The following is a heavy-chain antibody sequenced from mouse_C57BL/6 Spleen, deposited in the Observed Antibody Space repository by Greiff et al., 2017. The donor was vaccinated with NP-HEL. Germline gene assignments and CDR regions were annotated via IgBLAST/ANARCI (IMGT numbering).Heavy chain of an antibody. CDR2: ISSGSSTI. CDR3: ARDSYGPMDY. CDR1: GFTFSDYG. Sequence: EVQLVESGGGLVKPGGSLKLSCAASGFTFSDYGMHWVRQAPEKGLEWVAYISSGSSTIYYADTVKGRFTISRDNAKNTRFLQMTSLRSGDTAMYYCARDSYGPMDYWGHGTSVTVSS. J-gene: IGHJ4*01. D-gene: IGHD1-1*01. V-gene: IGHV5-17*01.